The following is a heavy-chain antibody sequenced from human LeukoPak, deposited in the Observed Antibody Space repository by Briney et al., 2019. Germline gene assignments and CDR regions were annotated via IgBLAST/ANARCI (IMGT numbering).Heavy chain of an antibody. D-gene: IGHD3-22*01. Sequence: GGSLRLSCAASGFTFSSNWMHWVRQAPGKGLVWVSRINEDGSTTNYADSVKGRSTIFRDNAKNTLYLQMNSLRAEDTAVYYCATERRDYDSSGYYRWGQGTLVTVSS. V-gene: IGHV3-74*01. CDR1: GFTFSSNW. CDR2: INEDGSTT. J-gene: IGHJ5*02. CDR3: ATERRDYDSSGYYR.